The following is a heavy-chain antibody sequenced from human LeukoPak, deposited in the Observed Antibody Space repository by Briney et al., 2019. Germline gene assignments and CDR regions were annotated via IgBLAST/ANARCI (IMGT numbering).Heavy chain of an antibody. Sequence: GGSLTLSCAASGFISRNYWMSWVRQGPGKGLEWVANIKPDGDEKYYVDSVKGRFTISRDNAQDSLYLQINSLRAEDTAVYYCARILKERMDYWGQGTLVTVSS. J-gene: IGHJ4*02. D-gene: IGHD2/OR15-2a*01. V-gene: IGHV3-7*05. CDR3: ARILKERMDY. CDR1: GFISRNYW. CDR2: IKPDGDEK.